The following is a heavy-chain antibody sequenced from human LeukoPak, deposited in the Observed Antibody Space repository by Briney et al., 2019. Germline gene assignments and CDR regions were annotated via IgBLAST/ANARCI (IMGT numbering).Heavy chain of an antibody. CDR3: ARPSRHYYYYGMDV. CDR2: IYYSGST. Sequence: PSETLSLTCTVSGGSISSYYWSWIRQPPGKGLEWIGYIYYSGSTNYNPSLKSRVTISVDTSKNQFSLKLSSVAAADTAVYYCARPSRHYYYYGMDVWGQGTTVTVSS. J-gene: IGHJ6*02. CDR1: GGSISSYY. V-gene: IGHV4-59*08.